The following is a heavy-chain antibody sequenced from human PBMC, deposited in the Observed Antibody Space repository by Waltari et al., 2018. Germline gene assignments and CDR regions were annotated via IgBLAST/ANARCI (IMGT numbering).Heavy chain of an antibody. CDR1: GDSITSYY. CDR2: IYYTGHN. CDR3: ARTADCSGGSCLPYYYGMDV. J-gene: IGHJ6*02. Sequence: QVQLQESGPGLVKPSETLSLTCTVSGDSITSYYWRWIRQPPGKGLECIGYIYYTGHNNYNPSLNGRVTIAVDTSKNQWSLKVSSVTAADTAVYYCARTADCSGGSCLPYYYGMDVWGQGTTVTVS. D-gene: IGHD2-15*01. V-gene: IGHV4-59*01.